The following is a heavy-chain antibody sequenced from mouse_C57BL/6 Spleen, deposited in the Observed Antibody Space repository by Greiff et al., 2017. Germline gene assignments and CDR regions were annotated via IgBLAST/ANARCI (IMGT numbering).Heavy chain of an antibody. CDR2: ISSGSSTI. CDR3: AIYYGNYGAFAY. CDR1: GFTFSDYG. Sequence: DVMLVESGGGLVKPGGSLKLSCAASGFTFSDYGMHWVRQAPEKGLEWVAYISSGSSTIYYADTVKGRFSISRDNAKNTLFLQMTSLRSEDTAMYYCAIYYGNYGAFAYWGQGTLVTVSA. D-gene: IGHD2-1*01. V-gene: IGHV5-17*01. J-gene: IGHJ3*01.